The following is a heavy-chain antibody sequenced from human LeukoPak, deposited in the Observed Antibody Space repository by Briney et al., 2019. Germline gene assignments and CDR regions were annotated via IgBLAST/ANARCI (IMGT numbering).Heavy chain of an antibody. Sequence: ASVKVSCKASGYTFTGYYMHWVRQAPGQGLEWMGWINPNSGGTNYAQKFQGRVTMTRDTSISTAYMELSRLRSDDTAVYYSARDGSSGYYYVDYWGQGTLVTVSS. V-gene: IGHV1-2*02. D-gene: IGHD3-22*01. CDR2: INPNSGGT. CDR3: ARDGSSGYYYVDY. J-gene: IGHJ4*02. CDR1: GYTFTGYY.